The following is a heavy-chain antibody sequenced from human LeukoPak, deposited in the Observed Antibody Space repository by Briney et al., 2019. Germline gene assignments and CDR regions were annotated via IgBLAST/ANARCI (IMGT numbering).Heavy chain of an antibody. CDR3: ATDLTYYFDY. D-gene: IGHD3-9*01. CDR2: FDPEDGET. CDR1: GYTLTELS. Sequence: ASVKVSXTVSGYTLTELSMHWVRQAPGKGLEWMGGFDPEDGETIYAQKFQGRVTMTEDTSTDTAYMELSSLRSEDTAVYYCATDLTYYFDYWGQGTLVTVSS. V-gene: IGHV1-24*01. J-gene: IGHJ4*02.